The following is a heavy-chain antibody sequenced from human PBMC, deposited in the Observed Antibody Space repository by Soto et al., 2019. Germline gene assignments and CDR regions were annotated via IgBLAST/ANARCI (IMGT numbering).Heavy chain of an antibody. CDR3: XRTXLVVXAATREDY. Sequence: EVQLVXSGGGLVQPXXSLXLSCAASGFTFSSYWMHWVRQAPGKGLVWVSRINSDGSSTSYADSVKGRFTXXXXXAKXXXXXXXXXXXXXXXXXYXCXRTXLVVXAATREDYWGQGTLVTVSS. CDR2: INSDGSST. V-gene: IGHV3-74*01. CDR1: GFTFSSYW. D-gene: IGHD2-15*01. J-gene: IGHJ4*02.